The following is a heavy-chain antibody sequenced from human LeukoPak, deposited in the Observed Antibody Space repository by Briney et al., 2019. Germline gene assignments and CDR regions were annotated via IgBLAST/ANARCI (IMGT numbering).Heavy chain of an antibody. CDR1: GYTLTELS. CDR2: FDPEDGET. Sequence: ASVKVSCKVSGYTLTELSTHWVRQAPGKGLEWMGGFDPEDGETIYAQKFQGRVTMTEDTSTDTAYMELNSLRGEDTVIYYCARDPNGDYIGAFDTGGPGTMVTVSS. CDR3: ARDPNGDYIGAFDT. D-gene: IGHD4-17*01. V-gene: IGHV1-24*01. J-gene: IGHJ3*02.